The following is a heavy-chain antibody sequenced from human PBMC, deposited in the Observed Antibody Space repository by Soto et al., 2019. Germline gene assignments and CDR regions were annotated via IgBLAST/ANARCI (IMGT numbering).Heavy chain of an antibody. J-gene: IGHJ4*02. CDR2: FDPEDGET. CDR3: ARGGVATNLDY. V-gene: IGHV1-24*01. Sequence: ASVKVSCKVSGYTLTELSMHWVRQAPGKGLEWMGGFDPEDGETIYAQKLQGRVTMTTDTSTSTAYMELRSLRSDDTAVYYCARGGVATNLDYWGQGTLVTVSS. CDR1: GYTLTELS. D-gene: IGHD5-12*01.